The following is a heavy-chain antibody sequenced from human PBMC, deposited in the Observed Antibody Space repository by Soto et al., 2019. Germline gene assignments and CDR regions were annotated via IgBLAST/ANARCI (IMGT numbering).Heavy chain of an antibody. J-gene: IGHJ5*02. V-gene: IGHV4-30-4*01. CDR1: GGSISSGDYY. CDR3: ASYIVVVPAASRFDP. CDR2: IYYSGST. D-gene: IGHD2-2*01. Sequence: SETLSLTCTVCGGSISSGDYYWSWIRQPPGKGLEWIGYIYYSGSTYYNPSLKSRVTISVDTSKNQFSLKLSSVTAADTAVYYCASYIVVVPAASRFDPWGQGTLVTVSS.